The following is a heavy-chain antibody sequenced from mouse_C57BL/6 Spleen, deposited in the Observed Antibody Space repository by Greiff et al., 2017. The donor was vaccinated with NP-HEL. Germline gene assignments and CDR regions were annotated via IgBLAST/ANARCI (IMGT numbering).Heavy chain of an antibody. D-gene: IGHD1-1*01. CDR3: ARHEDRHPHYYGSSYGYFDV. CDR1: GYTFTEYT. CDR2: FYPGSGSI. V-gene: IGHV1-62-2*01. Sequence: VQLQQSGAELVKPGASVKLSCKASGYTFTEYTIHWVKQRSGQGLEWIGWFYPGSGSIKYNEKFKDKATLTADKSSSTVYMELSRLTSEDSAVYFCARHEDRHPHYYGSSYGYFDVWGTRTTVTVSS. J-gene: IGHJ1*03.